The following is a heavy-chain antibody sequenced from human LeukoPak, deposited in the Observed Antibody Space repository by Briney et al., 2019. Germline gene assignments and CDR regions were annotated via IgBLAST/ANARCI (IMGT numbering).Heavy chain of an antibody. CDR1: GYSFTSYW. D-gene: IGHD1-26*01. Sequence: GESLKISCKGSGYSFTSYWISWVRQMPGKGLEWMGRIDPSDSYTNYSPSFQGHVTISADKSISTAYLQWSSLKASDTAMYYRARHGIHSRGPYGYWGQGTLVTVSS. V-gene: IGHV5-10-1*01. CDR2: IDPSDSYT. J-gene: IGHJ4*02. CDR3: ARHGIHSRGPYGY.